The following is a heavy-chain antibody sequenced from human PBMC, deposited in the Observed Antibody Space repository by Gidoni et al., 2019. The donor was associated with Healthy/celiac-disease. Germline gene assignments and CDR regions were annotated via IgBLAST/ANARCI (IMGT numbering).Heavy chain of an antibody. CDR3: TRVVEYCSSTRCSLAPYDY. J-gene: IGHJ4*02. V-gene: IGHV3-49*01. D-gene: IGHD2-2*01. CDR1: GFTFGDYA. CDR2: IRSKAYGGTT. Sequence: EVQLVESGGGLVQPGRSLRLSCTASGFTFGDYAMNWFRQAPGTGLEWVGFIRSKAYGGTTEYPASVKGTFTISRDASTILAYLQINSLKSEDTAVYYWTRVVEYCSSTRCSLAPYDYWGQGTLVTVSS.